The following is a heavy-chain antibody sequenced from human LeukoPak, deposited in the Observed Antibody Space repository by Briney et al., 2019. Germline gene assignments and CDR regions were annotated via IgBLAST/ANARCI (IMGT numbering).Heavy chain of an antibody. CDR2: INPILGIA. D-gene: IGHD2-15*01. V-gene: IGHV1-69*04. J-gene: IGHJ5*02. CDR3: ARQYSLGYCSGGSCINWFDP. Sequence: SVKGSCKASGGTFSSYAISWVRQAPGQGLEWMGRINPILGIANYAQKFQGRVTITADKSTSTAYMELSSLRSEDTAVYYCARQYSLGYCSGGSCINWFDPWGQGTLVTVSS. CDR1: GGTFSSYA.